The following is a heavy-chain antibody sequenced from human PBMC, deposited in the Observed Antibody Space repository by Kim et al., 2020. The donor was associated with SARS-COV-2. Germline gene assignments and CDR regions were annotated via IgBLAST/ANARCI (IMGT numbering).Heavy chain of an antibody. Sequence: GGSLRLSCAASGFSFSSCAMTWVRQAPGKGLEWVSSISHDARSSHYADSVRGRFTISRDDSKNTLYLQLDSLRGDDTALYYCAKDIWDYSGIDVWGQGTT. J-gene: IGHJ6*02. CDR2: ISHDARSS. D-gene: IGHD3-10*01. CDR3: AKDIWDYSGIDV. V-gene: IGHV3-23*01. CDR1: GFSFSSCA.